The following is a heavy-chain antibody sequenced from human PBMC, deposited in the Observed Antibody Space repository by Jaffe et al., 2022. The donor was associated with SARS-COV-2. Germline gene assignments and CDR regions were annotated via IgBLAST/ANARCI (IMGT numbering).Heavy chain of an antibody. CDR3: ARVVLERLRGVLYGMDV. CDR1: GFTFSSYG. D-gene: IGHD1-1*01. V-gene: IGHV3-33*01. Sequence: QVQLVESGGGVVQPGRSLRLSCAASGFTFSSYGMHWVRQAPGKGLEWVAVIWYDGSNKYYADSVKGRFTISRDNSKNTLYLQMNSLRAEDTAVYYCARVVLERLRGVLYGMDVWGQGTTVTVSS. CDR2: IWYDGSNK. J-gene: IGHJ6*02.